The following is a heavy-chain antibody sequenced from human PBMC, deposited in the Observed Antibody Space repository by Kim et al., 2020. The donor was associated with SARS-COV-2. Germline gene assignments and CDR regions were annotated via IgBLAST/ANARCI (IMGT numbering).Heavy chain of an antibody. V-gene: IGHV3-30*18. CDR3: AKVLRGSYHDAFDV. Sequence: GGSLRLSCAASGFRFSNYAMYWVRQAPVKGLEWVAVISYDGSNQYYGDSVKGRFTISRDNSKNTVFLQMNSLTTEDTAVYYCAKVLRGSYHDAFDVWGQGTMVTVSS. D-gene: IGHD1-26*01. J-gene: IGHJ3*01. CDR1: GFRFSNYA. CDR2: ISYDGSNQ.